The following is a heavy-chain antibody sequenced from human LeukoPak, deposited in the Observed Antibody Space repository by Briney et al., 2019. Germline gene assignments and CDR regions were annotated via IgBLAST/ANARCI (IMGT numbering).Heavy chain of an antibody. CDR2: IYYSGST. V-gene: IGHV4-39*01. D-gene: IGHD4-11*01. J-gene: IGHJ4*02. CDR3: ARHRDYSIDYFDY. CDR1: GGSISSSTYY. Sequence: SETLSLTCTVSGGSISSSTYYWGWIRQPPGKGLEWIGSIYYSGSTYYSPSLKSRVAISVDTSKNQFSLKVNSVTAADTAVYYCARHRDYSIDYFDYWGQGTLVTVSS.